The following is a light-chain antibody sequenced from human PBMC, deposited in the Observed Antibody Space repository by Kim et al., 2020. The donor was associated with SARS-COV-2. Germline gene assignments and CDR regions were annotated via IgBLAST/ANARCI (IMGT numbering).Light chain of an antibody. V-gene: IGLV3-9*01. J-gene: IGLJ3*02. CDR1: NIGSKN. Sequence: VALGQTARITCGRNNIGSKNVHCYQQKPGQAPVGVIYRDINRPSGIPERISDSNSGNTATLTISRAQAGDEADYYCQVWGSTSGVFGGGTKVTVL. CDR3: QVWGSTSGV. CDR2: RDI.